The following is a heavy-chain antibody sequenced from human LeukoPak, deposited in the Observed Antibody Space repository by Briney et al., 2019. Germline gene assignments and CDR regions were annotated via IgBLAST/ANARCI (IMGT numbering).Heavy chain of an antibody. CDR2: INHSGST. CDR3: TAAKGIAVAGGLWATVGGMDV. J-gene: IGHJ6*02. V-gene: IGHV4-34*01. Sequence: SETLSLTRGVYGGSFRGYYWSWIRQPPGKGLEWIGEINHSGSTNYNPSLKSRVTISVDTSKNQFSLKLRSVTAADTAVYYWTAAKGIAVAGGLWATVGGMDVWGQGTTVTVSS. CDR1: GGSFRGYY. D-gene: IGHD6-19*01.